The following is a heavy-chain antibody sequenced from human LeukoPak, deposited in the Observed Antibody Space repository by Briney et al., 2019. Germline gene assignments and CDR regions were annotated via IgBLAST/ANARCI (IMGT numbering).Heavy chain of an antibody. CDR1: GGTFSSYA. J-gene: IGHJ4*02. D-gene: IGHD3-22*01. CDR3: ARANYYDSSGIPGYYFDY. V-gene: IGHV1-69*04. CDR2: IIPILGIA. Sequence: ASVKVSCKASGGTFSSYAISWVRQAPGQGLEWMGRIIPILGIANYAQKFQGRVTITADKSTGTAYMELSSLRSEDTAVYYCARANYYDSSGIPGYYFDYWGQGTLVTVSS.